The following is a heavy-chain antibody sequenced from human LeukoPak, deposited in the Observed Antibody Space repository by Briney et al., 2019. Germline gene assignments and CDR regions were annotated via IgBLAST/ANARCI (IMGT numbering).Heavy chain of an antibody. CDR2: TYYRGTT. Sequence: SDTLSLTCTVSGASISSTSYYWGWIRQPPGKGLEWIGSTYYRGTTYYNPSLKSRVTISVDTSKNQFSLKLSSVTAADTAVYYCARGWSYFDYWGQGTLVTVSS. CDR3: ARGWSYFDY. CDR1: GASISSTSYY. J-gene: IGHJ4*02. D-gene: IGHD3-3*01. V-gene: IGHV4-39*07.